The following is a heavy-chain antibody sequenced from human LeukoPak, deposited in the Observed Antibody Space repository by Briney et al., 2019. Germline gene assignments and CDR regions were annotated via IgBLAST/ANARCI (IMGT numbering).Heavy chain of an antibody. V-gene: IGHV3-23*01. D-gene: IGHD3-10*01. CDR1: GFTFSSYA. CDR3: ARDRYYGSGGYYKGNWFDP. Sequence: PGGSLRLSCAASGFTFSSYAMSWVRQAPGKGLEWVSAISGSGGSTYYADSVKGRFTISRDNSKNTLYLQMNSLRAEDTAVYYCARDRYYGSGGYYKGNWFDPWGQGTLVTVSS. J-gene: IGHJ5*02. CDR2: ISGSGGST.